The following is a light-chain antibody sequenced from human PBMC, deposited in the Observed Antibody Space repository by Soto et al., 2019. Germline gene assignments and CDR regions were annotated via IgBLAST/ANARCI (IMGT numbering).Light chain of an antibody. CDR3: QQYGTSPRT. V-gene: IGKV3-20*01. CDR2: ETS. CDR1: QSFSSSY. J-gene: IGKJ1*01. Sequence: EIVLTQSPGTLSLSPGERATLSCRASQSFSSSYLAWYQQKPGQAPRLLIYETSSRATGIPDRFSGSGSQTDFTLTISRLEPEDFVVYYCQQYGTSPRTFGQGTKVDIK.